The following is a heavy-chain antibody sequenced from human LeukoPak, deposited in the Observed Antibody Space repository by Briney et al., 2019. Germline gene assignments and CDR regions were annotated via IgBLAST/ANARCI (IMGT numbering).Heavy chain of an antibody. J-gene: IGHJ5*02. D-gene: IGHD6-19*01. CDR2: IYTSGST. Sequence: SETLSLTCTVSGGSISSYYWSWIRQPAGKGLEWIGRIYTSGSTNYNPSLKSRVTMSVDTSKNQFSLKLSSVTAADTAVYYCARDLYSSGKYNWFDPWGQGTLVTVSS. CDR3: ARDLYSSGKYNWFDP. CDR1: GGSISSYY. V-gene: IGHV4-4*07.